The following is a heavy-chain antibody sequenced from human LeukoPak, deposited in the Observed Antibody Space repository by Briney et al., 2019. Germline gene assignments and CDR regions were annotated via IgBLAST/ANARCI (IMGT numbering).Heavy chain of an antibody. V-gene: IGHV4-39*07. CDR3: ARVGPNYYDSSGYYYNYFDY. CDR1: GGSISSSSYY. D-gene: IGHD3-22*01. J-gene: IGHJ4*02. Sequence: SETLSLTCTVSGGSISSSSYYWGWIRQPPGKGLEWIGSIYYSGSTYYNPSLKSRVTISVDTSKNQFSLKLSSVTAADTAVYYCARVGPNYYDSSGYYYNYFDYWGQGTLVTVSS. CDR2: IYYSGST.